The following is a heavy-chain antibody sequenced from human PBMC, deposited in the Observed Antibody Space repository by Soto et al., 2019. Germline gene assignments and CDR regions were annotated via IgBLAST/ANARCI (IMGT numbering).Heavy chain of an antibody. J-gene: IGHJ4*02. V-gene: IGHV4-59*08. CDR2: FYFSETT. CDR3: TRSNTASSSPDY. Sequence: QVQLQESGPGLVKPSETLSLTCTVSGGSIREFHWSWIRQPPGKGLEWIGSFYFSETTNSDPSLKGRVTVAVDSSKSHFSLKLASVTAEDTAIYYCTRSNTASSSPDYWGQGSLVTVSS. D-gene: IGHD6-13*01. CDR1: GGSIREFH.